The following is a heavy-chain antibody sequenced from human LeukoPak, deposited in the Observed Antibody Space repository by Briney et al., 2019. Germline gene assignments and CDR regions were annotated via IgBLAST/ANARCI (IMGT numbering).Heavy chain of an antibody. D-gene: IGHD3-10*02. Sequence: SETLSLTCTVSGGSVSSSSYYWGWIRQPPGKGLEWIGSIYYSGSTYYNPSLKSRVTISVDTSKNQFSLKLSSVTAADTAVYYCARQGAFVRGSVRGLRPFDPWGQGTLVTVSS. CDR3: ARQGAFVRGSVRGLRPFDP. CDR1: GGSVSSSSYY. CDR2: IYYSGST. J-gene: IGHJ5*02. V-gene: IGHV4-39*01.